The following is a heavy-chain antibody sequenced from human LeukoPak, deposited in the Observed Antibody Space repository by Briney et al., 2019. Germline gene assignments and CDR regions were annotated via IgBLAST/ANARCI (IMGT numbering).Heavy chain of an antibody. D-gene: IGHD3-3*01. CDR3: ARVTVEWLPYPYGMDV. CDR2: IYYSGST. Sequence: PSETLSLTCTVSGGSISSYYWSWIRQPPGKGLEWIGYIYYSGSTNYNPSLKSRVTISVDTSKNQFSLKLSSVTAADTAVYYCARVTVEWLPYPYGMDVWGQGTTVTVSS. J-gene: IGHJ6*02. V-gene: IGHV4-59*01. CDR1: GGSISSYY.